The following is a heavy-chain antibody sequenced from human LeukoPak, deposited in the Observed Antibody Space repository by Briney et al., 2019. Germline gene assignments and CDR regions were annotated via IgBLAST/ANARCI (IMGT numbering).Heavy chain of an antibody. CDR2: ISWNSGSI. CDR3: AKASGGLLFDY. Sequence: GGSLRLSCAASGFTFDDYAMHWVRQAPGKGLGWVSGISWNSGSIGYADSVKGRFTISRDNAKNSLYLQMNSLRAEDTALYYCAKASGGLLFDYWGQGTLVTVSS. D-gene: IGHD1-26*01. J-gene: IGHJ4*02. CDR1: GFTFDDYA. V-gene: IGHV3-9*01.